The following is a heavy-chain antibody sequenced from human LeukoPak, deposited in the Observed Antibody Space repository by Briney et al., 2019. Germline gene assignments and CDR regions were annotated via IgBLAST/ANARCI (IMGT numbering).Heavy chain of an antibody. D-gene: IGHD3-22*01. Sequence: GGSLRLSCAASGFTFSSYEMNWVRQAPGKGLEWVSYISSSGSTIFYADSVKGRFTISRDNSKNTLYLQMNSLRAEDTAVYYCAKTRDSSGYYFDYWGQGTLVTVSS. CDR2: ISSSGSTI. J-gene: IGHJ4*02. V-gene: IGHV3-48*03. CDR3: AKTRDSSGYYFDY. CDR1: GFTFSSYE.